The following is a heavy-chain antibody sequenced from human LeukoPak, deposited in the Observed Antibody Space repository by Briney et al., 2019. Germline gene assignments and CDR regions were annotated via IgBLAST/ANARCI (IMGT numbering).Heavy chain of an antibody. Sequence: GGSLRLSCAASGFTFSSYSMNWVRQAPGKGLEWVSYISSSGSTIYYADSVKGRFTISRDNSKNTLYLQMNSLRVEDAAVYYCANENSKGDVWGQGTMVTVSS. J-gene: IGHJ3*01. D-gene: IGHD2/OR15-2a*01. V-gene: IGHV3-48*01. CDR3: ANENSKGDV. CDR2: ISSSGSTI. CDR1: GFTFSSYS.